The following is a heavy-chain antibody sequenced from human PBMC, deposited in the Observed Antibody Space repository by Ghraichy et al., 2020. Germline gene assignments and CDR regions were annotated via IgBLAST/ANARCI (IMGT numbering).Heavy chain of an antibody. CDR1: GGSVNTYY. CDR3: ARGAGKADV. D-gene: IGHD6-13*01. V-gene: IGHV4-59*08. CDR2: VYYDGST. J-gene: IGHJ6*02. Sequence: SQTLSLTCSVSGGSVNTYYWTWIRQSAMKGLEWIGYVYYDGSTKYNPSLQSRVTISVDVSRNQFSLSLSSVRAADTAVYYCARGAGKADVWGQGATVTVSS.